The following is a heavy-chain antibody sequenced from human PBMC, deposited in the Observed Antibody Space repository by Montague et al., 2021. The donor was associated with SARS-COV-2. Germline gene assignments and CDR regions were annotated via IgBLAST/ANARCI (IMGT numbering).Heavy chain of an antibody. D-gene: IGHD1-1*01. Sequence: SLRLSCAASGFTFRDCWMHWVRQAPGKGLVWVSRIETDGSATTYADSVKGRFTISRDNAKNTLYLQMDSLRAEDTAVYYCARGGPGTGMDYWGQGSLVTVPS. V-gene: IGHV3-74*01. CDR1: GFTFRDCW. J-gene: IGHJ4*02. CDR2: IETDGSAT. CDR3: ARGGPGTGMDY.